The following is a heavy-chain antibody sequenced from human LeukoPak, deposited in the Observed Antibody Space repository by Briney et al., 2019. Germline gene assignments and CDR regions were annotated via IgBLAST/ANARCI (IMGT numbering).Heavy chain of an antibody. CDR1: GFTFSSYA. CDR2: ISYDGSNK. J-gene: IGHJ6*02. D-gene: IGHD2-2*01. CDR3: ARGHCSSTSCYAPYYYGMDV. V-gene: IGHV3-30-3*01. Sequence: GRSLRLSCAASGFTFSSYAVHWVRQAPGKGLEWVAVISYDGSNKYYADSVKGRFTISRDNSKNTLYPQMNSLRAEDTAVYYCARGHCSSTSCYAPYYYGMDVWGQGTTVTVSS.